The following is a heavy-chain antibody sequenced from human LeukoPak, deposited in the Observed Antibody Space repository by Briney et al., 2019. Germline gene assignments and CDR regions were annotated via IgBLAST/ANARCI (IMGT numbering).Heavy chain of an antibody. D-gene: IGHD2-15*01. Sequence: GASVKVSCKASGYTFTSYGISWVRQAPGQGLEGMGGISAYNGDTNYAEKIQGRVTMTTDTSTTTAYMELMSLRSDDTAVYYCARVGYCSGNACFTTNWFDPWGQGTLVTVSS. V-gene: IGHV1-18*04. J-gene: IGHJ5*02. CDR1: GYTFTSYG. CDR2: ISAYNGDT. CDR3: ARVGYCSGNACFTTNWFDP.